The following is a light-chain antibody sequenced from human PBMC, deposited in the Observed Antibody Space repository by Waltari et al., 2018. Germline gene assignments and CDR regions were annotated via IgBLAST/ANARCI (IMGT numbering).Light chain of an antibody. CDR1: SPNLGNHY. J-gene: IGLJ3*02. V-gene: IGLV1-51*01. Sequence: QSVLTQPPSVSAAPEEKVSISCSGSSPNLGNHYVSWYQHLPGTAPKLLIYDNNKRLSGIPDRFSGSRSGTSATLGITGLQTGDEADYFCATWDSSLNIWVFGGGTKLTVL. CDR2: DNN. CDR3: ATWDSSLNIWV.